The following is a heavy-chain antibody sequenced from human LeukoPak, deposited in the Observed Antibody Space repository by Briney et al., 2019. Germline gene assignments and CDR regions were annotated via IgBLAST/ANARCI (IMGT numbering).Heavy chain of an antibody. CDR1: GFTFSSYW. CDR3: AKTLKKRFLEWLYYFDY. D-gene: IGHD3-3*01. V-gene: IGHV3-74*01. CDR2: INSDGSST. J-gene: IGHJ4*02. Sequence: PGGSLRLSCVASGFTFSSYWMHWVRQAPGKGLVWVSRINSDGSSTSYADSVKGRFTISRDNSKNTLYLQMNSLRAEDTAVYYCAKTLKKRFLEWLYYFDYWGQGTLVTVSS.